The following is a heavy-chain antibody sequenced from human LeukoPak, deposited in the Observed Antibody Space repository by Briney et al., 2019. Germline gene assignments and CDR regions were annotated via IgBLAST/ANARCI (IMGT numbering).Heavy chain of an antibody. D-gene: IGHD3-16*01. CDR1: GFTFSSYA. V-gene: IGHV3-23*01. Sequence: GGSLRLSCAASGFTFSSYAMSWVRQAPGKGLEWVSAISGSGGSTYYADSVKGWFTISRDNSKNTLYLQMHSLRAEDTAVYYCAKGGGRNYYYYMDVWGKGTTVTVSS. J-gene: IGHJ6*03. CDR2: ISGSGGST. CDR3: AKGGGRNYYYYMDV.